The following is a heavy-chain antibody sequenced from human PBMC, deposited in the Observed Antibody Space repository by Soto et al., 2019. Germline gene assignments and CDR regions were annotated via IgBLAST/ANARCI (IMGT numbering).Heavy chain of an antibody. CDR3: ARYIVATIGIVDAFDI. V-gene: IGHV1-18*01. CDR2: ISAYNGNT. D-gene: IGHD5-12*01. J-gene: IGHJ3*02. Sequence: ASVKVSCKASGYTFTSYGISWVQQAPGQGLEWMGWISAYNGNTNYAQKLQGRVTMTTDTSTSTAYMELRSLRSDDTAVYYCARYIVATIGIVDAFDIWGQGTMVTVSS. CDR1: GYTFTSYG.